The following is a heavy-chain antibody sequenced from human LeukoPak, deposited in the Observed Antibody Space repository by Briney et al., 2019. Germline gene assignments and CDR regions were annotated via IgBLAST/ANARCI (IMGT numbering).Heavy chain of an antibody. D-gene: IGHD3-22*01. J-gene: IGHJ3*02. CDR2: IIPILGIA. CDR3: AEYYYDSSGYYYAFDI. Sequence: ASVKVSCKASGGTFSSYTISWVRQAPGQGLEWMVRIIPILGIANYAQKFQGRVTITEDKSTSTAYMELSSLRSEDTAVYYCAEYYYDSSGYYYAFDIWGQRTMVTVSS. V-gene: IGHV1-69*02. CDR1: GGTFSSYT.